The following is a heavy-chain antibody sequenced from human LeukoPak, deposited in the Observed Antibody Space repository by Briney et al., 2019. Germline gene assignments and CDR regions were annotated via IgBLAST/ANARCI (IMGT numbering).Heavy chain of an antibody. D-gene: IGHD3-3*01. CDR2: IHDTSGAI. CDR1: GLTFSDYG. CDR3: ARSSLSTSFTY. J-gene: IGHJ4*02. V-gene: IGHV3-48*04. Sequence: GGSLRLSCEASGLTFSDYGMNWVRQSPGKGLEWISYIHDTSGAIYYADSVKGRFVISRDNAKNSLYLQMNSLRAEDTAVYYCARSSLSTSFTYWGQGTLVTVSS.